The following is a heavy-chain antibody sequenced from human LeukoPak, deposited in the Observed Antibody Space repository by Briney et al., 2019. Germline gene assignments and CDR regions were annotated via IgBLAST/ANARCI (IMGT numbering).Heavy chain of an antibody. V-gene: IGHV5-51*01. CDR3: ARAPDYGGNSYYFDY. D-gene: IGHD4-23*01. J-gene: IGHJ4*02. CDR1: GDSFTNYW. Sequence: GESLKISCKGSGDSFTNYWIGWVRQMPGKGLEWMGIIYPGDSETRYSPSFQGQATISADKSISTAYLQWSSLKASDTAMYYCARAPDYGGNSYYFDYWGQGTLVTVSS. CDR2: IYPGDSET.